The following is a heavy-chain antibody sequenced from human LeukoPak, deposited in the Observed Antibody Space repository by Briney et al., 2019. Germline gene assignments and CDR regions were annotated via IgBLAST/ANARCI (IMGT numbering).Heavy chain of an antibody. CDR2: ISSTGGTI. V-gene: IGHV3-48*04. D-gene: IGHD1-20*01. CDR3: ARVGDNWNDFDAFDI. J-gene: IGHJ3*02. CDR1: GFTFSSNS. Sequence: GGSLRLSCAASGFTFSSNSMNWVRQAPGKGLEWVSYISSTGGTIYYADSMKGRFTISRDNAKNSLYLQMNSLRVEDTAVYYCARVGDNWNDFDAFDIWGQGTMVTVSS.